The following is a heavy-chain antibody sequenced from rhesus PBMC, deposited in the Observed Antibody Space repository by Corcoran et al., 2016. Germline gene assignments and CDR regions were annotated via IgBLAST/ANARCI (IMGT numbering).Heavy chain of an antibody. CDR2: MYGPSLGP. D-gene: IGHD5-24*01. CDR1: GGSISSSY. J-gene: IGHJ4*01. CDR3: ASGPPSMKRDSGRCAFDY. V-gene: IGHV4-169*02. Sequence: LQLQESGPGLVKPSETLSVTCAVSGGSISSSYWSWIRQAPGKGMEWIGYMYGPSLGPTYNPYIKSRVTLSVDTSKYQHSPKRSSGTSAGMAVYYWASGPPSMKRDSGRCAFDYWGQGVLFTVS.